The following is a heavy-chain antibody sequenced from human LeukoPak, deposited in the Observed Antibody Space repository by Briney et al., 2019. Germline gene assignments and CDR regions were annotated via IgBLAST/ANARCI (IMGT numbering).Heavy chain of an antibody. J-gene: IGHJ6*02. CDR1: GYTFTSYD. V-gene: IGHV1-8*01. CDR2: MNPNSGNT. Sequence: ASVKVSCKASGYTFTSYDINWVRQATGQGLEWMGWMNPNSGNTGYAQKFQGRVTMTRNTSISTAYMELSSLRSEDTAVYYCARGAKYYYGMDVWGQGTTVTVSS. CDR3: ARGAKYYYGMDV.